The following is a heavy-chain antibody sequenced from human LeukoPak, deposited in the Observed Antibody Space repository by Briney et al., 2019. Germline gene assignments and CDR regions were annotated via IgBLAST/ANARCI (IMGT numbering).Heavy chain of an antibody. Sequence: SETLSLTCTGSGGSISSYYWSWIRQPPGKGLEWIEYIYYSGSTNYNPSLKSRVTISVDTSKNQFSLKLSSVTAADTAVYYCARVYYSNSYDYWYFDLWGRGTLVTVSS. V-gene: IGHV4-59*01. CDR3: ARVYYSNSYDYWYFDL. CDR1: GGSISSYY. CDR2: IYYSGST. D-gene: IGHD6-13*01. J-gene: IGHJ2*01.